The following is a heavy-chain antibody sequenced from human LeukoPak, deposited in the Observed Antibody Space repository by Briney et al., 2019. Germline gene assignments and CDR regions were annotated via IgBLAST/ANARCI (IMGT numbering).Heavy chain of an antibody. CDR3: ARRALTEGLDY. D-gene: IGHD4-11*01. CDR1: GYTFTSYG. V-gene: IGHV1-2*02. J-gene: IGHJ4*02. Sequence: ASVKVSCKASGYTFTSYGINWVRQAPGQGLEWMGWISPNSGATNYAQKFQGRVTMTRDTSISTAYIELRSDDTAVYYCARRALTEGLDYWGQGTLVTVSS. CDR2: ISPNSGAT.